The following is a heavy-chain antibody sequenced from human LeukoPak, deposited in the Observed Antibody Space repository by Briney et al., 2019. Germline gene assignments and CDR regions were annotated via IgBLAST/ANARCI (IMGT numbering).Heavy chain of an antibody. CDR3: AREQDYDSSGYYWRGGLDY. J-gene: IGHJ4*02. V-gene: IGHV4-59*01. CDR2: IYYSGST. CDR1: GGSISSYY. Sequence: PSETLSLTCTVSGGSISSYYWSWIRQPPGKGLEWIGYIYYSGSTNHNPSLKSRVTISVDTSKNQFSLKLSSVTAADTAVYYCAREQDYDSSGYYWRGGLDYWGQGTLVTVSS. D-gene: IGHD3-22*01.